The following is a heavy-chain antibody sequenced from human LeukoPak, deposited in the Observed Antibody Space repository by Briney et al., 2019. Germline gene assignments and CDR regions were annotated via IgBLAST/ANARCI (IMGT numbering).Heavy chain of an antibody. D-gene: IGHD1-26*01. Sequence: GESLRLSCAASGFTFSSAWMTWVRQAPGKGLEWVALISYDGSTINYADSVKGRFTISRDNSKNTVSLQMNSLRAEDTAVYYCARGQAEWARVRFYCDYWGQGTLVTVSS. V-gene: IGHV3-30-3*01. CDR2: ISYDGSTI. J-gene: IGHJ4*02. CDR3: ARGQAEWARVRFYCDY. CDR1: GFTFSSAW.